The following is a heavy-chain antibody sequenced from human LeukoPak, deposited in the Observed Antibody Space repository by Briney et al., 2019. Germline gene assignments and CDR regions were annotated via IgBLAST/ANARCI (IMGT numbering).Heavy chain of an antibody. V-gene: IGHV4-4*02. J-gene: IGHJ4*02. CDR1: GGSISSSNW. CDR2: IYHSGST. CDR3: ARASHDYGDYSHFDY. Sequence: PSETLSLTCAVSGGSISSSNWWSWVRQPPGTGLEWIGEIYHSGSTNFNPSLKTRVTISVDKSKKHFSLKMTSVTAADTAVYYCARASHDYGDYSHFDYWGQGTLVTVSS. D-gene: IGHD4-17*01.